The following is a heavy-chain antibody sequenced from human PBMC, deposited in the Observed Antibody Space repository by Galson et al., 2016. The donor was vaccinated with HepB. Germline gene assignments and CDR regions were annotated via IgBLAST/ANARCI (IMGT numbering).Heavy chain of an antibody. Sequence: SLRLSCAAPEFTFSSYWMHWVRQAPGRGLVWISRINGDGTSTTYADSVKGRFTISRDNAKNTLFLQMNRLRVEDTAVYYCARGGVQQSPWSRDKTYGMDVWGQGATVTVSS. D-gene: IGHD6-19*01. CDR1: EFTFSSYW. CDR2: INGDGTST. J-gene: IGHJ6*02. CDR3: ARGGVQQSPWSRDKTYGMDV. V-gene: IGHV3-74*01.